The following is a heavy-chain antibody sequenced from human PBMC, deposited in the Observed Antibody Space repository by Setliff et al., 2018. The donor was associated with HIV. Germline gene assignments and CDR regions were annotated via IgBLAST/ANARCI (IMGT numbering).Heavy chain of an antibody. Sequence: ASVKVSCKASGYNLKSHDINWVRQAAGLGLQWLGRMNPGSGDTAYAQKFQDRITLTSDSSISTAYMELNSLTSDDTAVYYCARKWGPHGFDIWGQGTVVTVPS. D-gene: IGHD2-8*01. J-gene: IGHJ3*02. CDR1: GYNLKSHD. CDR2: MNPGSGDT. V-gene: IGHV1-8*02. CDR3: ARKWGPHGFDI.